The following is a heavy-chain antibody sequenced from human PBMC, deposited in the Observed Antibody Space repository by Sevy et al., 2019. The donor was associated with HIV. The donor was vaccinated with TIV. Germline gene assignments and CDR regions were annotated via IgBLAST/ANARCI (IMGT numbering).Heavy chain of an antibody. V-gene: IGHV3-30*02. CDR3: AKEDDAFDV. J-gene: IGHJ3*01. CDR2: LWSHGRRE. CDR1: GFTFSNYA. Sequence: GGSLRLSCAGSGFTFSNYAMHWVRQAPGKGLECVAGLWSHGRREYYADFAKGRLTISRDKSKNTVYLHMDSLRTDDTAVYYCAKEDDAFDVWGQGTMVTVSS.